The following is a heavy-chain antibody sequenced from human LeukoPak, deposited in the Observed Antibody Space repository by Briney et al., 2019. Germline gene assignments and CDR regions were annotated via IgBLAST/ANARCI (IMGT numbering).Heavy chain of an antibody. CDR3: AKDGGSMAVPDAFDI. V-gene: IGHV3-30*18. Sequence: PGGSLRLSCAASGFTFSSYGMHWVRQAPGKGLEWVAVISYDGSKKYYADSVKGRFTISRDDSKNTLYLQMNSLRAEDTAVYYCAKDGGSMAVPDAFDIWGQGTMATVP. CDR2: ISYDGSKK. D-gene: IGHD6-19*01. CDR1: GFTFSSYG. J-gene: IGHJ3*02.